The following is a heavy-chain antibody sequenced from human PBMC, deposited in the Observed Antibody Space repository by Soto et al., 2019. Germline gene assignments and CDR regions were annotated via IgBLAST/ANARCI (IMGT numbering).Heavy chain of an antibody. D-gene: IGHD2-15*01. CDR3: ARMGRVVVVAATLLDNWFDP. CDR2: IIPIFGTA. Sequence: SVKVSCKASGGTFSSYDNNWVRQAPGQGLEWMGGIIPIFGTANYAQKFLGRVTITADESTSTAYMELSSLRSEDTAVYYCARMGRVVVVAATLLDNWFDPWGQGTLVTVSS. CDR1: GGTFSSYD. V-gene: IGHV1-69*13. J-gene: IGHJ5*02.